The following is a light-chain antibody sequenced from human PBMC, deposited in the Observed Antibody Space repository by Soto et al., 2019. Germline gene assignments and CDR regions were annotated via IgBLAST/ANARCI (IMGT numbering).Light chain of an antibody. J-gene: IGKJ2*01. CDR2: GVS. Sequence: DIVLTQSPATLSVSPGATVTLSCRASESLFGFLAWSQQKPGQAPRLLMYGVSTRATGIPARFSGGGSATDVTLTISSLQSEDSAFYFCQSYNDWPFASGLGTRLEI. CDR3: QSYNDWPFA. V-gene: IGKV3-15*01. CDR1: ESLFGF.